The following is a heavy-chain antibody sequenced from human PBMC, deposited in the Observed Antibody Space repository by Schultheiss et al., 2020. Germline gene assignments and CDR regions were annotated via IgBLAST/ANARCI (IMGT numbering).Heavy chain of an antibody. V-gene: IGHV3-15*01. CDR1: GFTFSNAW. CDR3: TTGNMIVVVTPH. D-gene: IGHD3-22*01. Sequence: GGSLRLSCAASGFTFSNAWMSWVRQAPGKGLEWVGRIKSKTDGGTTDYAAPVKGRFTISRDDSKNTLYLQMNSLKTEDTAVYYCTTGNMIVVVTPHWGQGTLVTVSS. CDR2: IKSKTDGGTT. J-gene: IGHJ4*02.